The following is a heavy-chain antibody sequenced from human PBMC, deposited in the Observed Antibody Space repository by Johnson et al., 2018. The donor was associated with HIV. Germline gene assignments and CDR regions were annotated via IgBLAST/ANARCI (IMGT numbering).Heavy chain of an antibody. CDR1: GFTVTSHY. CDR2: IYTGGST. CDR3: AKDRFTMPVGDAFDI. Sequence: VQLVESGGGVVQPGGSLRLSCAASGFTVTSHYMSWVRQAPGMGLEWVSVIYTGGSTYYADSVKGRFTISRDNSKNTLYLQMNSLRAEDTAVYYCAKDRFTMPVGDAFDIWGQGTMVTVSS. D-gene: IGHD3-22*01. J-gene: IGHJ3*02. V-gene: IGHV3-66*01.